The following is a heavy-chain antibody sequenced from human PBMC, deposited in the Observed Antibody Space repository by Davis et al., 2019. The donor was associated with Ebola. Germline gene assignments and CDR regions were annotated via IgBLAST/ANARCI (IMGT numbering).Heavy chain of an antibody. V-gene: IGHV4-30-4*01. CDR1: GGSISSGDYY. Sequence: LRLSCTVSGGSISSGDYYWSWIRQPPGKGLEWIGYIYYSGSTYYNPSLKSRVTISVDTSKNQFSLKLSSVTAADTAVYYCARAGTSGMDVWGQGTTVTVSS. CDR2: IYYSGST. J-gene: IGHJ6*02. D-gene: IGHD1-1*01. CDR3: ARAGTSGMDV.